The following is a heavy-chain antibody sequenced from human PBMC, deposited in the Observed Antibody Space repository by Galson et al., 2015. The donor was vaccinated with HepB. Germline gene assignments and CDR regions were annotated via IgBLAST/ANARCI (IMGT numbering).Heavy chain of an antibody. J-gene: IGHJ3*02. CDR2: FYNGGST. CDR3: ARDSRHIVVVTSPGAFDI. D-gene: IGHD2-21*02. CDR1: GFTISSNY. Sequence: SLRLSCAASGFTISSNYMSWIRQAPGKGLEWVSVFYNGGSTYYADSVKGRFTVSRDNSKNTLYLQTNNLRAEDTAVYYCARDSRHIVVVTSPGAFDIWGQGTMVTVSS. V-gene: IGHV3-53*01.